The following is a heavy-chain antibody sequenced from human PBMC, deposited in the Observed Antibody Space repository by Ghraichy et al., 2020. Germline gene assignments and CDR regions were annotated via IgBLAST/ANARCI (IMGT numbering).Heavy chain of an antibody. CDR2: VYNSGST. Sequence: SETLSLTCTVSGGSISSYYWSWIRQPPGKGLEWIGYVYNSGSTNYNPSLKSRVTISEDTSKNEFSLKLSSVTAADTAVYYCACTMYQLLSRDYWGQGTLVTVSS. V-gene: IGHV4-59*01. CDR3: ACTMYQLLSRDY. J-gene: IGHJ4*02. D-gene: IGHD2-2*01. CDR1: GGSISSYY.